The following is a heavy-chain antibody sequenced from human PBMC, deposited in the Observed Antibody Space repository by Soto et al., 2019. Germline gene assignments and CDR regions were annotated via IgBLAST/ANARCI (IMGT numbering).Heavy chain of an antibody. CDR2: INHSGST. D-gene: IGHD3-10*01. Sequence: SETLSLTCAVYGGSFSGYYWSWIRQPPGKGLEWIGEINHSGSTNYNPSLKSRVTISVDTSKNQFSLKLSSVTAADTAVYYCARGRPYGSGSGFEWYYFDYWGQGTLVTVSS. CDR3: ARGRPYGSGSGFEWYYFDY. J-gene: IGHJ4*02. V-gene: IGHV4-34*01. CDR1: GGSFSGYY.